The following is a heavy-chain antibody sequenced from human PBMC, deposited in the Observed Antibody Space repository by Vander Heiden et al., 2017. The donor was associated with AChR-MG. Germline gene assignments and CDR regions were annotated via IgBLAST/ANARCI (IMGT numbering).Heavy chain of an antibody. Sequence: GGLVQPGGSLRLSCAASGFTFSSNAMSWVRQAPGKGLEWVSTISPSGGSTYYADSVKGRFTISRDNSKKTLYLQMNSTRDEDTAVYHCAKLVCSGGSSAEGWGQGTLVTVSS. CDR3: AKLVCSGGSSAEG. V-gene: IGHV3-23*01. CDR1: GFTFSSNA. D-gene: IGHD2-15*01. J-gene: IGHJ4*02. CDR2: ISPSGGST.